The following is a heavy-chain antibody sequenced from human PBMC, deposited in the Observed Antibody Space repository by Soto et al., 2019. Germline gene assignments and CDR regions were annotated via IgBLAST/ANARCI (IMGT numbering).Heavy chain of an antibody. CDR2: ISGSGGST. CDR3: AKCLRDWELELLFQH. J-gene: IGHJ1*01. CDR1: GFTFSSYA. D-gene: IGHD1-7*01. V-gene: IGHV3-23*01. Sequence: GGSLRLSCAASGFTFSSYAMSWVRQAPGKGLEWVSAISGSGGSTYYADSVKGRFTISRDNSKNTLYLQMNSLRAEDTAVYYCAKCLRDWELELLFQHWGQGTLVTVSS.